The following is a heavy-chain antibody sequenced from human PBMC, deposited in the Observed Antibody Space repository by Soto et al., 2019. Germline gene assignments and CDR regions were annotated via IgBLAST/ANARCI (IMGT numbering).Heavy chain of an antibody. J-gene: IGHJ4*02. V-gene: IGHV3-53*01. CDR1: GFTVSSNY. CDR3: ARGVGGYEHLWYFAY. CDR2: MYRGGST. D-gene: IGHD5-12*01. Sequence: EVQLVESGGGLIQPGGSLRLSCAASGFTVSSNYMSWVRPAPGKGLEWVSVMYRGGSTYYADSVKGRFPISRDNSKNTLYLEMDSLRAEDTAVYYYARGVGGYEHLWYFAYWGQGTLVTVSS.